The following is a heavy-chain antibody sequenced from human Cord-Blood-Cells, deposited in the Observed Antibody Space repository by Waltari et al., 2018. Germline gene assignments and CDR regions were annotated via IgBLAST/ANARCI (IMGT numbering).Heavy chain of an antibody. Sequence: EVQLLESGGGLVQPGGSLRLSCAASGCTFSSYAMSWVRHAPGKGLEWVSAISGSGRSTYYAASVKGRFTISRDNSKNPLYLQMNSLRAEDTAVYYCAKGLPNAYDAFDIWGQGTMVTVSS. J-gene: IGHJ3*02. V-gene: IGHV3-23*01. CDR2: ISGSGRST. CDR3: AKGLPNAYDAFDI. CDR1: GCTFSSYA.